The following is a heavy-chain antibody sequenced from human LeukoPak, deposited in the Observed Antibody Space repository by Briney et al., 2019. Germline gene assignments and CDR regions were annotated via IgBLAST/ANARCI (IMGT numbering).Heavy chain of an antibody. D-gene: IGHD3-10*01. J-gene: IGHJ4*02. CDR1: GFTFSNYA. V-gene: IGHV3-21*01. Sequence: NAGGSLRLSCEASGFTFSNYAMNWVRQAPGKGLEWVSSMSTSSSSYKFYADSVKGRFTISRDNTKKSLYLQMNSLRAEDTAVYYCARGRGGGVIWDFEYWGQGSLVTVSS. CDR2: MSTSSSSYK. CDR3: ARGRGGGVIWDFEY.